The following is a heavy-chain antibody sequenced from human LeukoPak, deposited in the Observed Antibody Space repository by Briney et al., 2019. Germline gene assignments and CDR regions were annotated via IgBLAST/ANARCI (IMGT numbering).Heavy chain of an antibody. D-gene: IGHD2-15*01. CDR3: AGICGVAATPFDY. CDR1: GYSVSSGYY. J-gene: IGHJ4*02. CDR2: IYHSGST. V-gene: IGHV4-38-2*02. Sequence: SETLSLTCTVSGYSVSSGYYWGWIRQPPGKGLEWIGSIYHSGSTYYNPSLKSRVTISVDTSKNQFSLKLSSVTAADTAAYYCAGICGVAATPFDYWGQGTLVTVSS.